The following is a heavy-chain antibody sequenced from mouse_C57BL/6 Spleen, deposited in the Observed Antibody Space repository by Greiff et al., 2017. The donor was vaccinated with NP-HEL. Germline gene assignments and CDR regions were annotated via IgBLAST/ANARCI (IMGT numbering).Heavy chain of an antibody. D-gene: IGHD4-1*01. CDR1: GYTFTSYW. CDR2: IHPSDSDT. Sequence: VQLQQPGAELVKPGASVKVSCKASGYTFTSYWMHWVKQRPGQGLEWIGRIHPSDSDTNYNQKFKGKATLTVDKSSSTAYMQLSSLTSEDSAIYFCARFGSSGDYYAMDYWGQGTSVTVSS. V-gene: IGHV1-74*01. CDR3: ARFGSSGDYYAMDY. J-gene: IGHJ4*01.